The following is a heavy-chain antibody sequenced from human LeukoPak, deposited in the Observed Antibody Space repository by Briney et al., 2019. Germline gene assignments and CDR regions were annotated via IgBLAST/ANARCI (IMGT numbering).Heavy chain of an antibody. Sequence: ASVKVSCKASGYTFTGYYMHWVRRAPGQGLGWMGWINPNSGGTNYAQKFQGRVTMTRDTSISTAYMELSRLRSDDTAVYYCARDRGAAAGQNWGQGTLVTVSS. CDR3: ARDRGAAAGQN. CDR2: INPNSGGT. V-gene: IGHV1-2*02. CDR1: GYTFTGYY. J-gene: IGHJ4*02. D-gene: IGHD6-13*01.